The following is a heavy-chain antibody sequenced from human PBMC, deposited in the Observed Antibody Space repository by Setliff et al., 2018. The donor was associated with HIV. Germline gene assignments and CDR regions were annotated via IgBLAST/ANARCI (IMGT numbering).Heavy chain of an antibody. J-gene: IGHJ5*02. D-gene: IGHD3-9*01. Sequence: GGSLRLSCAASGFTFSSYSMNWVRQTPGKGLEWVSSISASATYIYYADSVKGRFTISRDNAENSLYLQMNSLRAEETAVYYCARDNGRYFDRGWFDPWGQGALVTVSS. CDR1: GFTFSSYS. CDR2: ISASATYI. CDR3: ARDNGRYFDRGWFDP. V-gene: IGHV3-21*01.